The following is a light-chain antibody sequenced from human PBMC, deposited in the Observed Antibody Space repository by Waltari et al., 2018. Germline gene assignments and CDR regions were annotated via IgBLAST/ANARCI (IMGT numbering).Light chain of an antibody. J-gene: IGKJ3*01. Sequence: ETVMTQSPATLSVSPGERATLSCRASQSVSSNLAWYQQKPGQAPRLLIYGASTRATGPPARFSGRGSGTEFTLTISSLQSEDFAVYYCQQYNNWPFTFGPGTKVDIK. CDR1: QSVSSN. V-gene: IGKV3-15*01. CDR3: QQYNNWPFT. CDR2: GAS.